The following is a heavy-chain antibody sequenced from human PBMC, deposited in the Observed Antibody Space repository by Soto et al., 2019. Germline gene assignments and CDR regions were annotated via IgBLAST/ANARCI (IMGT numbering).Heavy chain of an antibody. CDR3: ARVQITTDNWFDP. V-gene: IGHV4-4*02. J-gene: IGHJ5*02. CDR1: GGSISSSNW. CDR2: IYHSGST. Sequence: SETLSLTCAVSGGSISSSNWWSWVRQPPGKGLEWIGEIYHSGSTNYNPSLKSRVTISVDTSKNQFSLKLSSVTAADTAVYYCARVQITTDNWFDPWGQGTLVTVSS. D-gene: IGHD2-2*01.